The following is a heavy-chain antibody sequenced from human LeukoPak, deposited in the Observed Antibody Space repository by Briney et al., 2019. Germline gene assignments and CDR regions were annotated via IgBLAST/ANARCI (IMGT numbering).Heavy chain of an antibody. J-gene: IGHJ3*02. V-gene: IGHV1-3*03. Sequence: ASVKVSCKASGYTFTSYAMNWVRQAPGQGLEWMGWINAGNGNTKYSQEFQGRVTITRDTSASTAYMELSSLRSEDMAVYYCARGSPTHFYGSGTFYKSRGQLNTWGQGTMVTVSS. CDR2: INAGNGNT. CDR1: GYTFTSYA. CDR3: ARGSPTHFYGSGTFYKSRGQLNT. D-gene: IGHD3-10*01.